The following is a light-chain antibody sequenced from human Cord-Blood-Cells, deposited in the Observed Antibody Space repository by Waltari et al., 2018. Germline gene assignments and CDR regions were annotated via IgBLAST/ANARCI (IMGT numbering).Light chain of an antibody. CDR3: QQYGSSRWT. V-gene: IGKV3-20*01. Sequence: VLTPSPGTLSLSPREGPTLSCRASQSVSSSYLAWSPQKPGQAPRLLIYGASSRATGIPDRFSGSGSGKDFTLTISRLEPEDFAVYYCQQYGSSRWTFGQGTKVEIK. J-gene: IGKJ1*01. CDR2: GAS. CDR1: QSVSSSY.